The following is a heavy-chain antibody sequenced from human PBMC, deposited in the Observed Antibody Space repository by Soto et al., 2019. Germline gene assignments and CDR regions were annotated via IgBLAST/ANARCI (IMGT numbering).Heavy chain of an antibody. J-gene: IGHJ3*02. CDR2: IKQDGSEK. CDR3: ARDFGIPGGWYVDAFDI. D-gene: IGHD6-19*01. V-gene: IGHV3-7*01. CDR1: GFTFSSYW. Sequence: GGSLRLSCAASGFTFSSYWMSWVRQAPGKGLEWVANIKQDGSEKYYVDSVKGRFTISRDNAKNSLYLQMNSLRAEDTAVYYCARDFGIPGGWYVDAFDIWGQGTMVTVSS.